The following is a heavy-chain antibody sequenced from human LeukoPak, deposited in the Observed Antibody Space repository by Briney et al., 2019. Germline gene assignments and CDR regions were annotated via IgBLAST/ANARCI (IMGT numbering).Heavy chain of an antibody. D-gene: IGHD1-26*01. J-gene: IGHJ5*02. CDR3: ARDIAGATKGGWFDT. V-gene: IGHV1-8*01. CDR1: GYTFTNYD. Sequence: ASVKVSCKASGYTFTNYDINWVRQPTGQGLEWMGWMNPNSGNTGYAQKFQGRVTMTRNTSISTAYMELSSLRSEDTALYYCARDIAGATKGGWFDTWGQGTPVTVSS. CDR2: MNPNSGNT.